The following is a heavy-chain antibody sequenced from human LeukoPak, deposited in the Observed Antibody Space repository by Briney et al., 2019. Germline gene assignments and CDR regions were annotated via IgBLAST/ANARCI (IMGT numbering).Heavy chain of an antibody. J-gene: IGHJ4*02. D-gene: IGHD1-1*01. CDR2: IGSSSSYI. Sequence: GGSLRLSCAASRFTSSSYTMNWVRQAPGKGLEWVSSIGSSSSYIYYADSVKGRFTISRDNAKSSLFLQMNSLGAEDTAVYYCASVYWNHLGPFDFWGQGTLVTVSS. CDR3: ASVYWNHLGPFDF. CDR1: RFTSSSYT. V-gene: IGHV3-21*01.